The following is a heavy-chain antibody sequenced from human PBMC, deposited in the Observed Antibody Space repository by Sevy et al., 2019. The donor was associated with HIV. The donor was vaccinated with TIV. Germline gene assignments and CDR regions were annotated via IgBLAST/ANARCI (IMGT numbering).Heavy chain of an antibody. V-gene: IGHV3-23*01. J-gene: IGHJ4*02. CDR3: AKDPKVAGTSPYYFDY. CDR1: GFTFSSYA. Sequence: GGSLRLSCAASGFTFSSYAMSWVRQAPGKGLEWVSIISGNGGTYYADSVKGRFTISRDNSKNTLYLQMNSLRAEDTAVYYCAKDPKVAGTSPYYFDYWGQGTLVTVSS. D-gene: IGHD6-19*01. CDR2: ISGNGGT.